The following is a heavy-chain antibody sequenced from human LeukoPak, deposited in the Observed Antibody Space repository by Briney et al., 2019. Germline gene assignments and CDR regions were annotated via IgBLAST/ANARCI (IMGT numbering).Heavy chain of an antibody. CDR1: GFTFSNAW. V-gene: IGHV3-53*05. D-gene: IGHD3-3*01. J-gene: IGHJ4*02. Sequence: GGSLRLSCAASGFTFSNAWMSWVRQAPGKGLEWVSVIYSGGSTYYADSVKGRSTISRDNSKNTLYLQMNSLRAEDTAVYYCASVDFWSTYFFDYWGQGTLVTISS. CDR2: IYSGGST. CDR3: ASVDFWSTYFFDY.